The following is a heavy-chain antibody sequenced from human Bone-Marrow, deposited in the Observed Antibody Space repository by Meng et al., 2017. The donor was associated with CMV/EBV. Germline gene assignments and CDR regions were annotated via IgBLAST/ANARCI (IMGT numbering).Heavy chain of an antibody. J-gene: IGHJ4*02. V-gene: IGHV3-30*02. CDR2: IRYDGSNK. D-gene: IGHD6-19*01. CDR3: AKDKGSGWHLPFDY. CDR1: GFTFSGYG. Sequence: GGSLRLSCVASGFTFSGYGMHWVRQAPGKGLEWVAFIRYDGSNKYYIDPVKGRFTISRDNSKNTLYLQMNSLRAEDTAVYYCAKDKGSGWHLPFDYWGQGTRVTGLL.